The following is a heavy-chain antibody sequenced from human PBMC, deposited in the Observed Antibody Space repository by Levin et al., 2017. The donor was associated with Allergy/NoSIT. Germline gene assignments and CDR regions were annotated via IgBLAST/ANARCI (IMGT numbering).Heavy chain of an antibody. CDR3: ASWGSTVTTGDGAFDI. CDR1: GYSFTSYW. CDR2: IYPGDSDT. D-gene: IGHD4-17*01. Sequence: GESLKISCKGSGYSFTSYWIGWVRQMPGKGLEWMGIIYPGDSDTRYSPSFQGQVTISADKSISTAYLQWSSLKASDTAMYYCASWGSTVTTGDGAFDIWGQGTMVTVSS. V-gene: IGHV5-51*01. J-gene: IGHJ3*02.